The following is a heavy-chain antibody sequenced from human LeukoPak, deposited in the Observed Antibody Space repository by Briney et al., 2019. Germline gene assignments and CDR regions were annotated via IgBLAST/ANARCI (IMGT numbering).Heavy chain of an antibody. D-gene: IGHD6-19*01. CDR2: ISYDGSNK. V-gene: IGHV3-30*18. CDR1: GFTFSSYG. Sequence: GRSLRLSCAASGFTFSSYGMHWVRQAPGKGLEWVAVISYDGSNKYYADSVKGRFTISRDNSKNTLYLQMNSLRAEDTAVYYCAKDSLGGSGLDYWGQGILVTVSS. J-gene: IGHJ4*02. CDR3: AKDSLGGSGLDY.